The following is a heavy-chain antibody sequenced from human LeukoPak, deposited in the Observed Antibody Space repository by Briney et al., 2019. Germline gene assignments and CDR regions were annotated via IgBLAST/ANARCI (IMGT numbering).Heavy chain of an antibody. CDR3: AKENWGYNWKYDSSGSGINY. CDR2: ISGGGGST. D-gene: IGHD3-22*01. CDR1: GFTFTNHA. Sequence: GSLRLSCAASGFTFTNHAMSWVRQAPGKGLEWVSTISGGGGSTYSADSVMGRFTISRDNSKTMLYLPMNSLRAEDTAVYYGAKENWGYNWKYDSSGSGINYWGQGTRVTVSS. J-gene: IGHJ4*02. V-gene: IGHV3-23*01.